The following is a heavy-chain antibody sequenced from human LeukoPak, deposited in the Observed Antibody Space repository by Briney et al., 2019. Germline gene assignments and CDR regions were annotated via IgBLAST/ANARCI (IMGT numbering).Heavy chain of an antibody. CDR1: GYTFTSYD. D-gene: IGHD3-10*01. J-gene: IGHJ4*02. CDR3: ARGLLWFEIPLDY. CDR2: MNPNSGNT. V-gene: IGHV1-8*01. Sequence: ASVKVSCKASGYTFTSYDINWVRQATGQGLEWMGWMNPNSGNTGYAQKFQGRVTMTRNTSISTVYMELSSLRSEDTAVYYCARGLLWFEIPLDYWGQGTLVTVSS.